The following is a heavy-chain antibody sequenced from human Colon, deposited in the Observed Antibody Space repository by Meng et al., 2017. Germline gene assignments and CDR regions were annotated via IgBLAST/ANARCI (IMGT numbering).Heavy chain of an antibody. V-gene: IGHV4-4*02. Sequence: QEQGQDPRPGLVHPSGPLSLTCTVFSGSFSSSSWWTWVRQPPGKGLEWIGEIYHSGNTNYNPSLKSRVTISVDKSKNQFSLKLNSVTAADTAVYFCARRAPLWFGELASFDSWGQGTLVTVSS. J-gene: IGHJ4*02. CDR1: SGSFSSSSW. CDR3: ARRAPLWFGELASFDS. CDR2: IYHSGNT. D-gene: IGHD3-10*01.